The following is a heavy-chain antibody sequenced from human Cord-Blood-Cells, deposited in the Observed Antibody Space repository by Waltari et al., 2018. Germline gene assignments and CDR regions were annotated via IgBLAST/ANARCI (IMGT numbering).Heavy chain of an antibody. V-gene: IGHV4-34*01. Sequence: QVQLQQWGAGLLKPSETLSLTCAVYGGSFSGYYWSWIRQPPGKGLEWIGEINHSGTTNSNPTLKSRVTISVDTSKNQFSLKLSSVTAADTAVYYCARDRTGRQLLWFGESPYYFDYWGQGTLVTVSS. CDR3: ARDRTGRQLLWFGESPYYFDY. CDR2: INHSGTT. J-gene: IGHJ4*02. CDR1: GGSFSGYY. D-gene: IGHD3-10*01.